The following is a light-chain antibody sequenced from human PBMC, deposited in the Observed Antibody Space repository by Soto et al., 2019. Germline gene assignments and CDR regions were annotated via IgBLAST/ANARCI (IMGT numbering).Light chain of an antibody. J-gene: IGKJ1*01. Sequence: DIQMTQSPSTLSASVGDRVTITCRASQSISSWLAWYQQKPGKAPNLLIYKASSLESGVPSRFSCSGSGTEFTLTISSLQPDDFATYYCQQYNNYPRTFGQGTKVEI. CDR3: QQYNNYPRT. CDR2: KAS. V-gene: IGKV1-5*03. CDR1: QSISSW.